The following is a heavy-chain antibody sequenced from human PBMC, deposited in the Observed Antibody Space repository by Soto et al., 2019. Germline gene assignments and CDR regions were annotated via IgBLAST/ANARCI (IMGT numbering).Heavy chain of an antibody. CDR3: AGPGYSSQDY. CDR1: GFTFSSFA. D-gene: IGHD5-18*01. V-gene: IGHV3-23*01. J-gene: IGHJ4*02. Sequence: GGSLRLSCAASGFTFSSFALSWVRQAPGKGLEWVSAISGSGDDTDYADSVKGQFTISRDNSKNTLYLQMNSLRAEDTAVYYCAGPGYSSQDYWGQGALVTVSS. CDR2: ISGSGDDT.